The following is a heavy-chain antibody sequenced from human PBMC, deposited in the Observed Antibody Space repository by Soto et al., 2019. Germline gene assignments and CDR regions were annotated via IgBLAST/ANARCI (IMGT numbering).Heavy chain of an antibody. J-gene: IGHJ4*02. D-gene: IGHD4-17*01. V-gene: IGHV4-34*01. CDR1: GGSFSGYY. CDR2: INHSGST. Sequence: SETLSLTCAVYGGSFSGYYWSWIRQPPGKGLEWIGEINHSGSTNYNPSLKSRVTISVDTSKNQFSLKLSSVTAADTAVYYCARGFRRRSDGDYLYWGQGTLVTVSS. CDR3: ARGFRRRSDGDYLY.